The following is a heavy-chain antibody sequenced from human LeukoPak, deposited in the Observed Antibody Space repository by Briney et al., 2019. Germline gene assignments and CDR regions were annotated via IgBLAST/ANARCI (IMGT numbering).Heavy chain of an antibody. CDR1: GYTFTSYA. J-gene: IGHJ5*02. D-gene: IGHD3-3*01. Sequence: ASVKVSCKASGYTFTSYAMNWVRQAPGQGLEWMGWINTNTGNPTYAQGFTGRFVFSLDTSVSTAYLQISSLKAEDTAVYYCARDWAHPVLRFLEWFPRPNWFDPWGQGTLVTVSS. CDR3: ARDWAHPVLRFLEWFPRPNWFDP. V-gene: IGHV7-4-1*02. CDR2: INTNTGNP.